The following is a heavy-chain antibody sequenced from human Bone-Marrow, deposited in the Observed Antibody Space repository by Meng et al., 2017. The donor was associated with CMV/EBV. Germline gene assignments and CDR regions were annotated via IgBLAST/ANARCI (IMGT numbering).Heavy chain of an antibody. CDR3: ARGGRNYDYVWGSYLLNYFDY. V-gene: IGHV3-7*01. J-gene: IGHJ4*02. CDR1: GFTFSSYW. Sequence: GGSLRLSCAASGFTFSSYWMSWVRQAPGKGLEWVANIKQDGSEKYYVDSVKGRFTISRDNAKNSLYLQMNSLRAEDTAVYYCARGGRNYDYVWGSYLLNYFDYWGQATLVTVSS. CDR2: IKQDGSEK. D-gene: IGHD3-16*02.